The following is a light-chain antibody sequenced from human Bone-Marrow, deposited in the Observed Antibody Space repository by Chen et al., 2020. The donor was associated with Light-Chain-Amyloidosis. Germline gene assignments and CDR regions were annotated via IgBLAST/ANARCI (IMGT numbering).Light chain of an antibody. Sequence: SYVLTQPSSVSGAPGQTATIACGGNNIGSTIVHWYQQTPGQAPLLVVYNDSDRPSGIPERLSGSNSGNTATLTISRVEAGDEADYYCQVWDRSSDRPVFGGGTKLTVL. CDR3: QVWDRSSDRPV. CDR2: NDS. V-gene: IGLV3-21*02. CDR1: NIGSTI. J-gene: IGLJ3*02.